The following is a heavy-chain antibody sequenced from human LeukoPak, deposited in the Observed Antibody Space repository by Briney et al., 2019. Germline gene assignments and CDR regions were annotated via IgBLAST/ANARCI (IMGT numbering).Heavy chain of an antibody. CDR2: FYYSGST. Sequence: ASETLSPTCTVSGGSISSYYWSWIRQPPGKGLEWIGYFYYSGSTNYNPSLKSRVTISVDTSKNQFSLKLSSVTAADTAVYYCARYDSSGYSAFDIWGQGTMVTVSS. CDR3: ARYDSSGYSAFDI. J-gene: IGHJ3*02. CDR1: GGSISSYY. D-gene: IGHD3-22*01. V-gene: IGHV4-59*01.